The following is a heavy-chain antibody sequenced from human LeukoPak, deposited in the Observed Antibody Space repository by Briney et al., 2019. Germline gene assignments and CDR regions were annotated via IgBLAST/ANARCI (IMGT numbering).Heavy chain of an antibody. Sequence: ASVKVSCKASGYTFTSYGISWVRQAPGQGLEGMGWISAYNGNTNYAQKLQGRVTMTTDTSTSTVYMELRSLRSDDTAVYYCARDLGYCSTTSCLRNWFDPWGQGTLVTVSS. CDR2: ISAYNGNT. CDR3: ARDLGYCSTTSCLRNWFDP. J-gene: IGHJ5*02. D-gene: IGHD2-2*01. V-gene: IGHV1-18*01. CDR1: GYTFTSYG.